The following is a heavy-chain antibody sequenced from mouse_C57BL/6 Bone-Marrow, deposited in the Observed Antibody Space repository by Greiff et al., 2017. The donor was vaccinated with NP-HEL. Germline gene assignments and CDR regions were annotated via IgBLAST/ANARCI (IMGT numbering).Heavy chain of an antibody. Sequence: QVQLKQSGAELVRPGTSVKMSCKASGYTFTNYWIGWAKQRPGHGLEWIGDIYPGGGYTNYNEKFKGKATLTADKSSSPAYMQFSSLTSEDSAIYYCARSRWVLRPYLYFDVWGTGTTVTGSS. V-gene: IGHV1-63*01. D-gene: IGHD2-3*01. CDR1: GYTFTNYW. CDR3: ARSRWVLRPYLYFDV. CDR2: IYPGGGYT. J-gene: IGHJ1*03.